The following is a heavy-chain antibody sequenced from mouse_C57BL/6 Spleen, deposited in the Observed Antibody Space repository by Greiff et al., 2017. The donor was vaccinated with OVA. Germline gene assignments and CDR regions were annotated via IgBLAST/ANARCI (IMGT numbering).Heavy chain of an antibody. CDR2: INPSSGYT. Sequence: VQLQQSGAELAKPGASVKLSCKASGYTFTSYWMHWVKQRPGQGLEWIGYINPSSGYTKYNQKFKDKATLTVAKSSSTAYMQLSSLTYEDSAVYYCARRGGNYGRNPFYAMDYWGQGTSVTVSS. J-gene: IGHJ4*01. V-gene: IGHV1-7*01. D-gene: IGHD2-1*01. CDR1: GYTFTSYW. CDR3: ARRGGNYGRNPFYAMDY.